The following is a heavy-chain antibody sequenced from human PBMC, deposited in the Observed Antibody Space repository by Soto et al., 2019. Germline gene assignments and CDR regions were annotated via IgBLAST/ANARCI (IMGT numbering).Heavy chain of an antibody. CDR1: GFTFSGSS. D-gene: IGHD1-26*01. V-gene: IGHV3-21*01. CDR2: ISSSGSFL. Sequence: EVHLVASGGGLVKPGGSLRLSCAASGFTFSGSSMNWVRQTAGKGLEWGSSISSSGSFLSYADSVKGRFTISRDNARNSLYLKMNNLRVADTALYYCARDPPHGGTSSWDADSWGQGTLVTVSS. J-gene: IGHJ4*02. CDR3: ARDPPHGGTSSWDADS.